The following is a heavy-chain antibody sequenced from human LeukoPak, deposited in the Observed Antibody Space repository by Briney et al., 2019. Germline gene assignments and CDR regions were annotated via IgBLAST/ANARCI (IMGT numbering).Heavy chain of an antibody. CDR3: ARVPPHSSGWYYYYGMDV. J-gene: IGHJ6*02. CDR2: IIPIFGTA. V-gene: IGHV1-69*13. CDR1: GGTFSSYA. Sequence: EASVKVSCKASGGTFSSYAISWVRQAPGQGLEWMGGIIPIFGTANYAQKFQGRVTITADESTSTAYMELSSLRSEDTAVYYCARVPPHSSGWYYYYGMDVWGQGTTVTVSS. D-gene: IGHD6-19*01.